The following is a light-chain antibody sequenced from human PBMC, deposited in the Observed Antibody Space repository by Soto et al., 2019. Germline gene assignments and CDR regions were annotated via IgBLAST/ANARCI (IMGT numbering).Light chain of an antibody. J-gene: IGLJ7*01. CDR3: CSYAGSSPAV. V-gene: IGLV2-11*01. CDR1: SSDVGGYNY. CDR2: DVS. Sequence: QSALTQPRSVSGSPGQSVTISCTGTSSDVGGYNYVSWYQQHPGKAPKLMIYDVSKRPSGVPDRFSGSKSGNTASLTISGLQAEDEADYYCCSYAGSSPAVFGGGTQLTVL.